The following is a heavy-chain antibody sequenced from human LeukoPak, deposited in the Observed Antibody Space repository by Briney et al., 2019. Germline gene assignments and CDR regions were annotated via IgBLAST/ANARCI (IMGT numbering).Heavy chain of an antibody. V-gene: IGHV4-39*01. CDR3: ARAYNYASSAFDI. J-gene: IGHJ3*02. CDR1: GGSISSNTYY. CDR2: IYYGGST. D-gene: IGHD3-22*01. Sequence: SETLSLTCTVSGGSISSNTYYWDWIRQPPGKGLECIGSIYYGGSTYYNPSLKSRVIISVDTSKNQFSLKLSSVTAADTAVYYCARAYNYASSAFDIWGQGTMVTVSS.